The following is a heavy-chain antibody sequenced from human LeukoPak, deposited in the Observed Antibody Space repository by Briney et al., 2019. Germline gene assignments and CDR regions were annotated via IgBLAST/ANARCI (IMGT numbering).Heavy chain of an antibody. CDR3: ARGVEVAIFYFDY. J-gene: IGHJ4*02. Sequence: GGSLRLSCAASGFTFSSYSMNWVRQAPGKGLEWVSSISSSSSYIYYADSVKGRFTISRDNAKNSLYLQMNSLRAEDTAVYYCARGVEVAIFYFDYWGQGTLVTVSS. V-gene: IGHV3-21*01. CDR1: GFTFSSYS. D-gene: IGHD5-12*01. CDR2: ISSSSSYI.